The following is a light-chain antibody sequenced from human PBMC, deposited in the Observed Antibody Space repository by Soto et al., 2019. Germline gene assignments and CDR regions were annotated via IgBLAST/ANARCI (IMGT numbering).Light chain of an antibody. CDR2: DVS. J-gene: IGLJ1*01. V-gene: IGLV2-14*01. CDR1: SSDVGGYSY. Sequence: QSVLTQPASVSGSPGQSIAISCTGTSSDVGGYSYVSWYQQQPGKAPKLVISDVSNRPSGVSDRFSGSKSGNTASLTISGLQAEDEADYYCSSYTSSSTLPYVFGTGTKVTVL. CDR3: SSYTSSSTLPYV.